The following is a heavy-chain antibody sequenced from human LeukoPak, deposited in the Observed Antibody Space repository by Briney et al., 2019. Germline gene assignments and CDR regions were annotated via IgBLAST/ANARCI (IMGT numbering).Heavy chain of an antibody. CDR3: AREGYSSSGGFDY. D-gene: IGHD6-13*01. V-gene: IGHV4-34*01. CDR2: INHSGST. Sequence: PSETLSLTCAVFGGSFSGYYWSWIRQPPGKGLEWIGEINHSGSTNYNPSLKSRVTISVDTSKNQFSLKLSSVTAADTAVYYCAREGYSSSGGFDYWGQGTLVTVSS. CDR1: GGSFSGYY. J-gene: IGHJ4*02.